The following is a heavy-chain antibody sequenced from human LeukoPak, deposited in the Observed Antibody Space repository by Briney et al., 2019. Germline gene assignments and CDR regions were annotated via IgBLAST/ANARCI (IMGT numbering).Heavy chain of an antibody. CDR1: GGSFSGYY. D-gene: IGHD2-15*01. J-gene: IGHJ4*02. V-gene: IGHV4-34*01. CDR2: INHSGST. Sequence: SETLSLTCAVYGGSFSGYYWSWIRQAPGKGLEWIGEINHSGSTNYNPSLKSRVTISVDTSKNQFSLKLSSVTAADTAVYYCARYWILAYFDYWGQGTLVTVSS. CDR3: ARYWILAYFDY.